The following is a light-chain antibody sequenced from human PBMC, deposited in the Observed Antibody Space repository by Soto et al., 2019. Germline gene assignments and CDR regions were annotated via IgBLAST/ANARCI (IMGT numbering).Light chain of an antibody. CDR1: QSVFYNPYNKNY. Sequence: DILMTQSPDSLAVSLGERATINCKSSQSVFYNPYNKNYLAWYQQKPGQPPKLLIYWASTRESGVPDRFSGSGSGTDFTLTISGLQAEDVAVYYCQQYYTSPPYTFGQGTKLEIK. V-gene: IGKV4-1*01. J-gene: IGKJ2*01. CDR2: WAS. CDR3: QQYYTSPPYT.